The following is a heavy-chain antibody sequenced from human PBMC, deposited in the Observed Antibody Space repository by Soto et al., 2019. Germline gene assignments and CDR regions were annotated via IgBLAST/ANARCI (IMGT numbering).Heavy chain of an antibody. V-gene: IGHV4-30-4*01. D-gene: IGHD3-9*01. CDR3: ARVFMTGYSPSSFDP. CDR2: IYYSGST. J-gene: IGHJ5*02. Sequence: SETLSLTCTVSGGSISSGDYYWSWIRQPPGKGLEWIGYIYYSGSTYYNPSLKSRVTISVDTSKNQFSLKLSSVTAADTAVYYCARVFMTGYSPSSFDPRGQAPLLTLSS. CDR1: GGSISSGDYY.